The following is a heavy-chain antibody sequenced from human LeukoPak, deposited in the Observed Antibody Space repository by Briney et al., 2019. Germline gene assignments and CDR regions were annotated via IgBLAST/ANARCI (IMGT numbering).Heavy chain of an antibody. V-gene: IGHV4-34*01. Sequence: SETLSLTCAVYSGSFSGYSWSWIRQPPGKGLEWIGEINHSGSTNYSPSLKSRVTISVDTSSSQFSLSLSSVTAADTAVYYWARNHTGYFDPWGQGTLVTVSP. CDR2: INHSGST. J-gene: IGHJ5*02. CDR1: SGSFSGYS. CDR3: ARNHTGYFDP. D-gene: IGHD5-18*01.